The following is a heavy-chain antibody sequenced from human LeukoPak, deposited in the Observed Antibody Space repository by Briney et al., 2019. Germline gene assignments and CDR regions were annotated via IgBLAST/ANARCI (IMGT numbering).Heavy chain of an antibody. CDR1: GFTFSNYA. D-gene: IGHD3-16*01. Sequence: GGSLRLTCSASGFTFSNYAMHWVRQAPGKGLEYVSATSSNGGSTYYADSVKGRFTISRDNSKNTLYLQMTSLRAEDTAVYYCAKAHPPGGIDYWGQGTLVTVSS. CDR3: AKAHPPGGIDY. J-gene: IGHJ4*02. V-gene: IGHV3-64D*06. CDR2: TSSNGGST.